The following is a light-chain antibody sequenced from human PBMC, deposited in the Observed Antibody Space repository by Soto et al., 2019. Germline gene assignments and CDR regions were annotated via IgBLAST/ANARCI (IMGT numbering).Light chain of an antibody. V-gene: IGKV3D-15*01. CDR1: QSVNRN. CDR2: DAS. Sequence: EIVLTQSPGTLSLSPGERATLSCRASQSVNRNYIAWYQQKRGQAPRLLIYDASSRATGIPARFSGSGSGTEFTLTISSLQSEDFAVYYCHQYNNWPPWTFGQGTKVDIK. CDR3: HQYNNWPPWT. J-gene: IGKJ1*01.